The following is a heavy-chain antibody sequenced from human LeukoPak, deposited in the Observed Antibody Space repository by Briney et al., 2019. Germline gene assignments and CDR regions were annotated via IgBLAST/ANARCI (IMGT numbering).Heavy chain of an antibody. CDR3: ARVTVTTLVWDY. V-gene: IGHV3-23*01. J-gene: IGHJ4*02. D-gene: IGHD4-17*01. Sequence: QPGGSLRLSCAASGFTFSSYAMSWVRQAPGKGLKWVSAISGSGGSTYYADSVKGRFTISGGNSKNTLYLQMNSLRAEDTAVYYCARVTVTTLVWDYWGQGTLVTVSS. CDR2: ISGSGGST. CDR1: GFTFSSYA.